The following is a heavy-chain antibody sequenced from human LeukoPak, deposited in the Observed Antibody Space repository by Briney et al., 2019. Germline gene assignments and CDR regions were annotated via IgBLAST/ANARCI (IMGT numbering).Heavy chain of an antibody. D-gene: IGHD4-11*01. Sequence: SETLSLTCTVSGGYSSGYYWSWIRQPPGKGLEWIGYIYHSGSTNYNPSLKSRVTISEDTSKNQFSLKLSSVTAADTAVYYCTNGNDYSNYYFDYWGQGTLVTVSS. CDR3: TNGNDYSNYYFDY. CDR1: GGYSSGYY. CDR2: IYHSGST. V-gene: IGHV4-59*01. J-gene: IGHJ4*02.